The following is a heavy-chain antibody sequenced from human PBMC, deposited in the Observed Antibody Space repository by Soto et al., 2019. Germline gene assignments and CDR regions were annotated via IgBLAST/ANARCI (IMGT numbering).Heavy chain of an antibody. CDR1: GFRITHTW. CDR2: CKSKADGGTA. CDR3: NSYPDFWGGHTPL. D-gene: IGHD3-3*01. J-gene: IGHJ4*02. V-gene: IGHV3-15*07. Sequence: GGALRISWGGSGFRITHTWKHWGRQGPGKGVGWGGRCKSKADGGTADYAAPVKGRFTVSRDDSKNTQYLQMNSLKMEDTAVYYCNSYPDFWGGHTPLWGQGTLVTVSS.